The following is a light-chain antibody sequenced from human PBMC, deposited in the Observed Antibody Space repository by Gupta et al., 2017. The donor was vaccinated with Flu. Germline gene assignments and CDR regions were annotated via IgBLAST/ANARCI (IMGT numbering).Light chain of an antibody. V-gene: IGLV2-14*01. CDR3: SSKTSSSALV. J-gene: IGLJ3*02. CDR1: SSDLGGTNY. CDR2: EVS. Sequence: QSALTQAASVSGSPGQSITISCTGSSSDLGGTNYVSWYQQHPGKAPKLIIYEVSNRPSGVSNRFSGSKSGNTASLAISGLRAEDEGDYYCSSKTSSSALVFGGGTRLTVL.